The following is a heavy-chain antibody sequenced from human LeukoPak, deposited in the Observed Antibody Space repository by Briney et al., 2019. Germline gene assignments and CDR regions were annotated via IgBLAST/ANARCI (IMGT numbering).Heavy chain of an antibody. D-gene: IGHD1-14*01. CDR3: AKATTGSVTTFDY. CDR1: GFTFSSYA. Sequence: PGGSLRLSCAASGFTFSSYAMSWVRQAPGKGLEWVSAISGSGGSTYYADSVKGRFTISRDNSRNTLYLQMNSLRAEDTAVYYCAKATTGSVTTFDYWGQGTLVTVSS. V-gene: IGHV3-23*01. CDR2: ISGSGGST. J-gene: IGHJ4*02.